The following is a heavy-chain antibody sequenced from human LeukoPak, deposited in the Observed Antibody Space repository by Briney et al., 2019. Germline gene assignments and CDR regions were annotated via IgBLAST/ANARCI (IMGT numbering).Heavy chain of an antibody. Sequence: SETLSLTCAVYGGSFSGYYWSWIRQPPGKGLEWIGEINHSGSTNYNPSLKSRVTISVDTSKNQFSLKLSSVTAADTAVYYCAREIWGYCSSTSCYHYYYCYYMDVWGKGTTVTVSS. J-gene: IGHJ6*03. V-gene: IGHV4-34*01. CDR3: AREIWGYCSSTSCYHYYYCYYMDV. CDR2: INHSGST. CDR1: GGSFSGYY. D-gene: IGHD2-2*01.